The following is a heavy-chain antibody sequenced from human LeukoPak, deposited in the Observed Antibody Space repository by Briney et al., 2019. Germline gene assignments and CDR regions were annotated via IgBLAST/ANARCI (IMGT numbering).Heavy chain of an antibody. V-gene: IGHV4-34*01. J-gene: IGHJ3*02. Sequence: PSETLSLTCAVYGGSFSGYYWSWIRQPPGKGLEWIGEINHSGSTNYNPSLKSRVTISVDTSKNQFSLKLSSVTAADTAVYYCARARGGCSSTSCYDAFDIWGQGTMVTVSS. D-gene: IGHD2-2*01. CDR3: ARARGGCSSTSCYDAFDI. CDR2: INHSGST. CDR1: GGSFSGYY.